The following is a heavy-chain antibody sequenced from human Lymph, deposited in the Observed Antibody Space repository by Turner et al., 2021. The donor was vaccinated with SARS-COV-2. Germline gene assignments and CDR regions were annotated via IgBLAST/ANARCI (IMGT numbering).Heavy chain of an antibody. CDR3: ATKYCSGGSCSYFDY. Sequence: QVQLQESGPGLVKPSGTLSLTCAVSGGSISSNNWWSWVRQPPGKGLEWIGETYHSGNTNYNPALKSRVTISVDKSKNQFSLKLSSVTAADTAVYYCATKYCSGGSCSYFDYWGQGTLVTVSS. CDR2: TYHSGNT. CDR1: GGSISSNNW. D-gene: IGHD2-15*01. V-gene: IGHV4-4*02. J-gene: IGHJ4*02.